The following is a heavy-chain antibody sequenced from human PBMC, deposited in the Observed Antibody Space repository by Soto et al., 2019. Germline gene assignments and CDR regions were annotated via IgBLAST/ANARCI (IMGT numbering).Heavy chain of an antibody. CDR3: AKGDDLGPKTGYAFDP. J-gene: IGHJ5*02. CDR2: TYFRSKWYN. V-gene: IGHV6-1*01. CDR1: GDSVSSNTAS. Sequence: SQTLSLTCAISGDSVSSNTASWNWIRQSPSRGLEWLGRTYFRSKWYNDCAVSVKSRIIINPDTSNNQFSLQLNSVTPEGTAVYFCAKGDDLGPKTGYAFDPWGQGIMVTVSS. D-gene: IGHD5-12*01.